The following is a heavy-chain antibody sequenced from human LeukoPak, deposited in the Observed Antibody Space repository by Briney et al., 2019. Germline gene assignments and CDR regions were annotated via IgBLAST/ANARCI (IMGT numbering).Heavy chain of an antibody. V-gene: IGHV4-39*01. D-gene: IGHD5-24*01. J-gene: IGHJ4*02. CDR2: IYYSGST. CDR1: GGSISSSSYY. CDR3: ARVRGIPVEMATITFECFDY. Sequence: SETLSLTCTVSGGSISSSSYYWGWIRQPPGKGLEWIGSIYYSGSTYYNPSLKSRVTISVDTSKNQFSLKLSSVTAADTAVYYCARVRGIPVEMATITFECFDYWGQGTLVTVSS.